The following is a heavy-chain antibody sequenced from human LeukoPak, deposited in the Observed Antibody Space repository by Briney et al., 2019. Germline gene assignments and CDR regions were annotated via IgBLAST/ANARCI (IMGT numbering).Heavy chain of an antibody. Sequence: GEPLKISCKGSGYSFTSYWIGWVRQMPGKGLEWMGIIYPGDSDTRYSPSFQGQVTISADKSISTAYLQWSSLKASDTAMYYCARGVDTAMVHFDYWGQGTLVTVSS. D-gene: IGHD5-18*01. V-gene: IGHV5-51*01. CDR3: ARGVDTAMVHFDY. J-gene: IGHJ4*02. CDR1: GYSFTSYW. CDR2: IYPGDSDT.